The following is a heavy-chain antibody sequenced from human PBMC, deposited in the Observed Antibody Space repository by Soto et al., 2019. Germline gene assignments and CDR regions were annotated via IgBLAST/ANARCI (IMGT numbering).Heavy chain of an antibody. CDR2: IRYDGSNI. Sequence: QVQLVESGGGVVQPGGSLRLSCAASGFTFSGLGMHWVRQAPGKGLEWVAVIRYDGSNIYYADAVKGRLTISRDNCKDALYAQLKSLRADNTAVYYWARYAVGHAAFFGYFDYWGQGTLVTVSS. V-gene: IGHV3-33*08. D-gene: IGHD2-15*01. CDR1: GFTFSGLG. J-gene: IGHJ4*02. CDR3: ARYAVGHAAFFGYFDY.